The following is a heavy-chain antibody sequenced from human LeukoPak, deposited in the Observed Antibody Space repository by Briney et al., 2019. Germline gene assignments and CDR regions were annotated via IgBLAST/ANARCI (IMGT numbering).Heavy chain of an antibody. V-gene: IGHV4-39*01. CDR3: ARRVVAGTTDHF. CDR2: IFYDGTT. Sequence: SETLSLTCTVSGGSISSLNSYWGWIRHPPGKGREWIGSIFYDGTTYYNPSLKSRVTISVDTSKSQFSLTLRSVTAADTALYYCARRVVAGTTDHFWGQGNLVTVSS. D-gene: IGHD6-19*01. CDR1: GGSISSLNSY. J-gene: IGHJ4*02.